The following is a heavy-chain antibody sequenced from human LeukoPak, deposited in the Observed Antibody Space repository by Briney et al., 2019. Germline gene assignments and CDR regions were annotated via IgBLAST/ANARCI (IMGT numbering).Heavy chain of an antibody. CDR1: GGSISSGSYY. D-gene: IGHD4-23*01. V-gene: IGHV4-61*02. Sequence: SQTLSLTCTVSGGSISSGSYYWSWIRQPAGKGLEWIGRIYTSGSTNYNPSLESRVTISVDTSKNQFSLKLSSVTAADTAVYYCARGYGGNFEFDYWGQGTLVTVSS. CDR2: IYTSGST. J-gene: IGHJ4*02. CDR3: ARGYGGNFEFDY.